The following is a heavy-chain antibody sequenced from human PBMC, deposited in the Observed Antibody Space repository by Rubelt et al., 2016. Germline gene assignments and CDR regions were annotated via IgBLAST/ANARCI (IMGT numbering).Heavy chain of an antibody. Sequence: QVQLVQSGAEVKKPGSSVKVSCKASGVSFGNSAVTWVRQAPGQGLEWMGGIIPIFGTPNYAQKFQGRVTITAYESVSTAYMELIRLRSEDTAVYYCARDRHVGEGYSNVFDIWGQGTMVTVSS. CDR2: IIPIFGTP. J-gene: IGHJ3*02. D-gene: IGHD3-22*01. CDR3: ARDRHVGEGYSNVFDI. V-gene: IGHV1-69*01. CDR1: GVSFGNSA.